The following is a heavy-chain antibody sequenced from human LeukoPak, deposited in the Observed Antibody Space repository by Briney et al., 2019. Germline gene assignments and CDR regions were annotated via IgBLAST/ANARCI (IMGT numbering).Heavy chain of an antibody. J-gene: IGHJ4*02. V-gene: IGHV3-9*01. D-gene: IGHD4-17*01. Sequence: PGRSLRLSCAASGFTFDDYAMHWVRQAPGKGLEWGSGISWNSGSIGYADSVKGRFTIYRDNAKNSLYLQMNSLRAEDTALYYCAKADRYGDHFDYWGQGTLVTVSS. CDR1: GFTFDDYA. CDR3: AKADRYGDHFDY. CDR2: ISWNSGSI.